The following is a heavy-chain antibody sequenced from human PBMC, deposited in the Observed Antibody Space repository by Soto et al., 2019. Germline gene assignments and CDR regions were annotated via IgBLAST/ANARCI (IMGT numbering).Heavy chain of an antibody. CDR2: ISGSGVST. D-gene: IGHD3-10*02. V-gene: IGHV3-23*01. Sequence: PGGSPRLSCAASGFTFSSYAMSWVRQAPGKGLEWVSAISGSGVSTYYADSVKGRFTISRDNSKNTLYLQMNSLRAEDTAVYYCARYVKGNDIWGQGTMVTVSS. CDR3: ARYVKGNDI. J-gene: IGHJ3*02. CDR1: GFTFSSYA.